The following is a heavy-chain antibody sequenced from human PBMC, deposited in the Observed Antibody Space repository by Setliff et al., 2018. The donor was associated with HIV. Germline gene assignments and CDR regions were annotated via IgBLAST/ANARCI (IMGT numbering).Heavy chain of an antibody. V-gene: IGHV4-38-2*01. CDR2: IYHSGST. CDR1: GYSISSGYY. Sequence: SETLSLTCAVSGYSISSGYYWGWIRQPPGKGLEWIGSIYHSGSTYYNPSLKSRVTISVDTSKNQFSLKLSSVTAADTAVYYCASNLLLGYPHYWGQGTLVTVSS. D-gene: IGHD2-8*01. CDR3: ASNLLLGYPHY. J-gene: IGHJ4*02.